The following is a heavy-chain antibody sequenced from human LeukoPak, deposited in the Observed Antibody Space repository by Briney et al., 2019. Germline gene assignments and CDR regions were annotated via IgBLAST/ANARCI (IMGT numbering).Heavy chain of an antibody. CDR2: IGPNGAST. CDR3: VKDLTGTWSFDY. CDR1: GFIFSNHF. V-gene: IGHV3-64*05. Sequence: GGSLRLSCSSSGFIFSNHFMHWVRQAPGKGLEYVSSIGPNGASTLYADSMKDRFTISRDNSRNALYVQLTSLRLEDTALYYCVKDLTGTWSFDYWGQGTLVTVSS. J-gene: IGHJ4*02. D-gene: IGHD3-9*01.